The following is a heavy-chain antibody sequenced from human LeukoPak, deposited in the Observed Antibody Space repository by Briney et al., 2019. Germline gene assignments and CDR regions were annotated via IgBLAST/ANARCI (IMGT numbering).Heavy chain of an antibody. CDR1: GGTFSSYA. J-gene: IGHJ4*02. CDR3: ARDGYYYDSSGYYFDY. Sequence: SVKVSCKASGGTFSSYAISWVRQAPGQGLEWMGGIIPIFGTASYAQKFQGRVTITADESTSTAYMELSSLRSGDTAVYYCARDGYYYDSSGYYFDYWGQGTLVTVSS. V-gene: IGHV1-69*01. CDR2: IIPIFGTA. D-gene: IGHD3-22*01.